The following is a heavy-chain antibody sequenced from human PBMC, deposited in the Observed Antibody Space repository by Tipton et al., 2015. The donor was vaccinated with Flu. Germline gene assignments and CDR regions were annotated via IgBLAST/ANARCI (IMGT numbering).Heavy chain of an antibody. CDR3: ARIPIETILGELSSPPDY. Sequence: SLRLSCAASGFTFSSYGMHWVRQAPGKGLEWVAVIWYDGSNKYYADSVKGRFTISRDNSKNTLYLQMNSLRAEDTAVYYCARIPIETILGELSSPPDYWGQGTLVTVSS. V-gene: IGHV3-33*01. CDR1: GFTFSSYG. J-gene: IGHJ4*02. D-gene: IGHD3-10*01. CDR2: IWYDGSNK.